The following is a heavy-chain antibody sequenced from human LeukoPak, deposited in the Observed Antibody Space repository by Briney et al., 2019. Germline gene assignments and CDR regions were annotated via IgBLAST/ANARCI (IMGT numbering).Heavy chain of an antibody. CDR2: IKEDGGER. Sequence: GGSLRLSCAASGFTFSSYWMSWVRQAPGKGLEWVANIKEDGGERYYVASVEGRFTISRDNAKNSVYVQMSSLKTEDTAVYYCARQSLPRYYYYYMDVWGKGTTVTVSS. J-gene: IGHJ6*03. CDR1: GFTFSSYW. D-gene: IGHD3-9*01. V-gene: IGHV3-7*01. CDR3: ARQSLPRYYYYYMDV.